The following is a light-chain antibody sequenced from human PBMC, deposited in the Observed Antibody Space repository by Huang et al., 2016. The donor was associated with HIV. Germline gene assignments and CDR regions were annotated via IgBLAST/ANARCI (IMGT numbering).Light chain of an antibody. Sequence: SQTLVHDGGNTYLNWFQQRLGQSPRRLIYKVSNRDSGVPDRSSGSGSGTEFTRKIRRVEAEDVGVYYCMQGIYWPLTFGPGTKVHIK. V-gene: IGKV2-30*02. CDR1: QTLVHDGGNTY. J-gene: IGKJ3*01. CDR2: KVS. CDR3: MQGIYWPLT.